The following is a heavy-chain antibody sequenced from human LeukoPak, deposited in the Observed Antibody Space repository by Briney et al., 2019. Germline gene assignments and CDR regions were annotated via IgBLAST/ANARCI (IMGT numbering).Heavy chain of an antibody. Sequence: PGGSLRLSCAASGFTFSSYSMNWVRQAPGKGLEWIGSIYYSGSTYYNPSLKSRVTISVDTSKNQFSQKLSSVTAADTAVYYCARGHTRITMLRGSRSAYYFDYWGQGTLVTVSS. CDR2: IYYSGST. J-gene: IGHJ4*02. CDR3: ARGHTRITMLRGSRSAYYFDY. D-gene: IGHD3-10*01. V-gene: IGHV4-59*05. CDR1: GFTFSSYSMN.